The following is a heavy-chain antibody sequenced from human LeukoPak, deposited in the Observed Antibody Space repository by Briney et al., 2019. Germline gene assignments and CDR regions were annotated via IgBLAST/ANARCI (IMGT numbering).Heavy chain of an antibody. J-gene: IGHJ4*02. D-gene: IGHD2-2*01. CDR3: ARKRVGSQLRDY. CDR2: ISYDGSNK. V-gene: IGHV3-30-3*01. CDR1: GFTFSSYA. Sequence: GGSLRLSCAASGFTFSSYAMLWVRQAPGKGLEWVAVISYDGSNKYYADSVKGRFTISRDNSKNTLYLQMNSLRAEDTAVYYCARKRVGSQLRDYWGQGTLVTVSS.